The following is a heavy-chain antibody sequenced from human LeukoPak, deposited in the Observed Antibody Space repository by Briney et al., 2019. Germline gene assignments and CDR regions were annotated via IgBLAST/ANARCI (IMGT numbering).Heavy chain of an antibody. V-gene: IGHV3-21*01. CDR2: ISSSRSYI. J-gene: IGHJ4*02. CDR1: GFTFSSYS. D-gene: IGHD1-26*01. Sequence: GGSLRLSCAASGFTFSSYSMNWVRQAPGKGLEWVSSISSSRSYIYYADSVKGRFTISRDNAKNSLYLQMNSLRAEDTAVYYCARDHSGSYLGSFDYWGQGTLVTVSS. CDR3: ARDHSGSYLGSFDY.